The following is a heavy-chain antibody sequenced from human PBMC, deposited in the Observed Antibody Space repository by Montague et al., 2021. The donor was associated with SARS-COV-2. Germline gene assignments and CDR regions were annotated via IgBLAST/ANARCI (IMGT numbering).Heavy chain of an antibody. CDR2: ITCSGGGT. J-gene: IGHJ4*02. V-gene: IGHV3-23*01. Sequence: SLRLSCAASGFTFSSYSMSWVRQAPGKGLEWVSAITCSGGGTYYAGSVKGRFTISKDNSKNMLYLQMNSLRAEDTAVYYCAKDQVYSGSYFADWGQGTLVTVSS. CDR3: AKDQVYSGSYFAD. CDR1: GFTFSSYS. D-gene: IGHD1-26*01.